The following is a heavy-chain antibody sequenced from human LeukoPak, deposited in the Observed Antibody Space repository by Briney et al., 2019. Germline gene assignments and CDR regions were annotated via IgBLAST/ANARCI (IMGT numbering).Heavy chain of an antibody. J-gene: IGHJ6*03. CDR2: MNPNSGNT. CDR1: GYTFTSYY. V-gene: IGHV1-8*01. Sequence: ASVKVSCKASGYTFTSYYINWVRQATGQGLEWMGWMNPNSGNTGYAQKFQGRVTMTRNTSISTAYMELSSLRSEDTAVYYCARGEDFWSGENYYYYYYMDVWGKGTTVTVSS. CDR3: ARGEDFWSGENYYYYYYMDV. D-gene: IGHD3-3*01.